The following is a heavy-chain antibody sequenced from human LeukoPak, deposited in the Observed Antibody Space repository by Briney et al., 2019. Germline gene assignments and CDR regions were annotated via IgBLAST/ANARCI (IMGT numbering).Heavy chain of an antibody. J-gene: IGHJ4*02. Sequence: SETVSLTCTVPCRSISSYYWSWLRQPPRKGLEWIGYIYYSGSTNYNPSLKSRVTISVDTSKNQFSLKLSSVTAADTAVYYCARDSSGYYSFFDYWGQGTLVTVSS. D-gene: IGHD3-22*01. CDR3: ARDSSGYYSFFDY. CDR1: CRSISSYY. V-gene: IGHV4-59*01. CDR2: IYYSGST.